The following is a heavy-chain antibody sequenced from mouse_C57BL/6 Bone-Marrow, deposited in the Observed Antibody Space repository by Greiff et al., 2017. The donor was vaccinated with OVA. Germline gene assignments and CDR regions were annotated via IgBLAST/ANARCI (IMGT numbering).Heavy chain of an antibody. CDR1: GYTFTSYW. CDR3: ARPYYYGSSYSDY. J-gene: IGHJ2*01. V-gene: IGHV1-55*01. Sequence: QVQLQQPGAELVKPGASVKMSCKASGYTFTSYWITWVKQRPGQGLEWIGALYPGSGSTNYNEKFKSKATLTVDTSSSTAYMQLSSLTSEDSAVYDCARPYYYGSSYSDYWGQGTTLTVSS. CDR2: LYPGSGST. D-gene: IGHD1-1*01.